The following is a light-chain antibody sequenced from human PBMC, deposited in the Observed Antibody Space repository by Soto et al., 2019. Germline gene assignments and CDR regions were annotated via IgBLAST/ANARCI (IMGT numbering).Light chain of an antibody. CDR2: GAS. CDR3: QQYSNLRA. V-gene: IGKV1-8*01. CDR1: QDISTY. J-gene: IGKJ1*01. Sequence: AIRMTQSPSSLSASPGDRVTITCRASQDISTYLAWYQHKPGKVPNLLIYGASTLQSGVPSRFSGSGSGTDFTRTISSLQSEDFATYYCQQYSNLRAFGQGTKVEVK.